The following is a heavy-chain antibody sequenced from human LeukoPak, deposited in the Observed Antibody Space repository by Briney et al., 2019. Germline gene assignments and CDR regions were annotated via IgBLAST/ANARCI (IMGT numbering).Heavy chain of an antibody. CDR2: ISSSSRHI. D-gene: IGHD4-17*01. Sequence: PGGSLRLSCAASGFTFSSYSMNWVRQAPRKGLEWVSSISSSSRHIYYADSVKGRFTIFGDDAKNSLFLQMDSLRVEDTAMYYCVRDFSTVTTAYLHHWGQGTLLTVSS. J-gene: IGHJ1*01. V-gene: IGHV3-21*04. CDR3: VRDFSTVTTAYLHH. CDR1: GFTFSSYS.